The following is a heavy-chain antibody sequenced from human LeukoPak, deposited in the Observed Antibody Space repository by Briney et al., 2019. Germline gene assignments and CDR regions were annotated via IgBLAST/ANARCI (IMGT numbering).Heavy chain of an antibody. CDR1: GFTFSSYA. D-gene: IGHD2-15*01. CDR3: AKQLGYCSDGSCYFPY. Sequence: GGSLRLSCAASGFTFSSYAMSWVRQSPGKGLEWVAVISESGGYTYYADSVQGRFTISRDNSKSTLCLQMNSLRAEDTAVYYCAKQLGYCSDGSCYFPYWGQGTLVTVSS. V-gene: IGHV3-23*01. J-gene: IGHJ4*02. CDR2: ISESGGYT.